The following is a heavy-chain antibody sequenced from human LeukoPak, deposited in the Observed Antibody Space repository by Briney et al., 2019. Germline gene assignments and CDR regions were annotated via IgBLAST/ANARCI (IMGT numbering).Heavy chain of an antibody. CDR2: IYYSGST. Sequence: SETLSLTCTVSDGSISSYYWSWIRQPPGKGLEWIGYIYYSGSTNYNPSLKSRVTISVDTSKNQFSLKLSSVTAADTAVYYCASVADFAFDIWGQGTMVTVSS. D-gene: IGHD3-3*01. V-gene: IGHV4-59*08. CDR3: ASVADFAFDI. CDR1: DGSISSYY. J-gene: IGHJ3*02.